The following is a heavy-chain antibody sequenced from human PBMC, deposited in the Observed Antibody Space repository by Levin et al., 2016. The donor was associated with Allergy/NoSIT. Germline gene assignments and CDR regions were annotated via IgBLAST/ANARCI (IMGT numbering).Heavy chain of an antibody. CDR1: GFTFSSYA. J-gene: IGHJ6*02. V-gene: IGHV3-30*04. CDR3: ARDRLELGMDV. D-gene: IGHD1-7*01. Sequence: GGSLRLSCAASGFTFSSYAMHWVRQAPGKGLEWVAVISYDGSNKYYADSVKGRFTISRDNAKNSLYLQMNSLRAEDTAVYYCARDRLELGMDVWGQGTTVTVSS. CDR2: ISYDGSNK.